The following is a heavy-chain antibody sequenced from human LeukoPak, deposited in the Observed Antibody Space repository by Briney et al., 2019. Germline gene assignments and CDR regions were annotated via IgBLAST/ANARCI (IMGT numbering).Heavy chain of an antibody. V-gene: IGHV1-2*02. CDR1: GYIFTDYF. D-gene: IGHD4-17*01. CDR2: INPNSGGT. J-gene: IGHJ4*02. Sequence: ASVKVSCKASGYIFTDYFLHWVRQAPGEGLEWMGWINPNSGGTNYAQKFQGRVTMTRDTSISTAYMEPSRLRSDDTAVYYCARTPPDYGDYVFDYWGQGTLVTVSS. CDR3: ARTPPDYGDYVFDY.